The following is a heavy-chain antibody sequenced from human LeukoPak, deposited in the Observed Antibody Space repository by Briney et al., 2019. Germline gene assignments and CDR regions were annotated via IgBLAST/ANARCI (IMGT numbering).Heavy chain of an antibody. D-gene: IGHD3-10*01. CDR1: GGSLSSHY. V-gene: IGHV4-59*11. Sequence: PSETLSLTCTVSGGSLSSHYWSWIRQPPGKGLEWIGYIYYSGTTNYNPSLKSRVTISVDTSKNQFSLKLSSVTAADTAVYYCARAGVLKTYYYGSGSYPDYWGQGTLVTVSS. CDR2: IYYSGTT. CDR3: ARAGVLKTYYYGSGSYPDY. J-gene: IGHJ4*02.